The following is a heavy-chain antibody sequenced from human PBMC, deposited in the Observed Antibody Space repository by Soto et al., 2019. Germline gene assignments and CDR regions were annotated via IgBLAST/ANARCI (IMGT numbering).Heavy chain of an antibody. CDR2: MNPNSGNT. V-gene: IGHV1-8*01. J-gene: IGHJ6*02. D-gene: IGHD5-18*01. CDR1: GYTFTSYD. Sequence: QVQLLQSGAEVKKPGASVKVSCKASGYTFTSYDINWVRQATGQGVEWMGWMNPNSGNTGYAQKFQGRINITRNTSKSTAYKELSSLRSEDTAVYYCPGSTYLYSFYFYDYGMDVGGHGITVTVSS. CDR3: PGSTYLYSFYFYDYGMDV.